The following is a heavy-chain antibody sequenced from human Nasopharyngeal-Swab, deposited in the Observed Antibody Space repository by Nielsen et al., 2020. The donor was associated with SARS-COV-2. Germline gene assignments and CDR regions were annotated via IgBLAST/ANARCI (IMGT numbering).Heavy chain of an antibody. D-gene: IGHD3-16*01. J-gene: IGHJ6*02. CDR2: IYSGGST. Sequence: WIRQPPGKGLEWVSVIYSGGSTYYADSVKGRFTISRDNAKNSLYLQMNSLRAEDTAVYYCARKGAYYYYYYGMDVWGQGTTVTVSS. CDR3: ARKGAYYYYYYGMDV. V-gene: IGHV3-53*03.